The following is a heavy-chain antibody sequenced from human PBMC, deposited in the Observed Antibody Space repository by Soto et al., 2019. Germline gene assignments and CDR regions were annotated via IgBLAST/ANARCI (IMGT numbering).Heavy chain of an antibody. CDR1: GGSISSTSYD. V-gene: IGHV4-39*01. J-gene: IGHJ6*02. CDR3: AADTVTLYYYYYGMAV. Sequence: SETLSLTCAVSGGSISSTSYDWGWIRQPPGKGLEWIGSMYYSGSTYYNPSLKSRVTISVDTSKNQFSLKLSSVTAADTAVYYCAADTVTLYYYYYGMAVWVQGTTVTVSS. CDR2: MYYSGST. D-gene: IGHD4-17*01.